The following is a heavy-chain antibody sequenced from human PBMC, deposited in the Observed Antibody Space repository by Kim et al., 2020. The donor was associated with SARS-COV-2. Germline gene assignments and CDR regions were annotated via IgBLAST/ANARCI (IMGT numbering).Heavy chain of an antibody. J-gene: IGHJ4*02. Sequence: GGSLRLSCAASGFTFSSYGMHWVRQAPGKGLEWVAVIWYDGSNKYYADSVKGRFTISRDNSKNTLYLQMNSLRAEDTAVYYCARDGPYYYGSGSYLGYFDYWGQGTLVTVSS. V-gene: IGHV3-33*01. CDR3: ARDGPYYYGSGSYLGYFDY. D-gene: IGHD3-10*01. CDR1: GFTFSSYG. CDR2: IWYDGSNK.